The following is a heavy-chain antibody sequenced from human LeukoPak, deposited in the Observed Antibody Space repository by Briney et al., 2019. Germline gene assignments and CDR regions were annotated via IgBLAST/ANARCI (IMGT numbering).Heavy chain of an antibody. V-gene: IGHV3-74*01. CDR2: ISSEGSSI. D-gene: IGHD3-9*01. CDR1: GFTFSSYW. J-gene: IGHJ4*02. CDR3: AKVDYDILTGPDY. Sequence: GGSLRLSCAASGFTFSSYWMHWVRQAPGKGLVWVSRISSEGSSISYADSVKGRFTISRDNSKNTLYLQMNSLRAEDTAVYYCAKVDYDILTGPDYWGQGTLVTVSS.